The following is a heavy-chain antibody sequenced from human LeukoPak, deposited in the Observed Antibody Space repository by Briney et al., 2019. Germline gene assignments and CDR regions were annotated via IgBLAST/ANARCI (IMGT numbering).Heavy chain of an antibody. CDR2: ISWNSGSI. Sequence: QSGGSLRLSCAASGFTFDDYAMHWVRQAPGKGLEWVSGISWNSGSIGYADSVKGRFTISRDNAKNSLYLQMNSLRAEDTALYYCAKDPRRITMVRGVIPYFDYWGQGTLVTVSS. D-gene: IGHD3-10*01. J-gene: IGHJ4*02. CDR3: AKDPRRITMVRGVIPYFDY. CDR1: GFTFDDYA. V-gene: IGHV3-9*01.